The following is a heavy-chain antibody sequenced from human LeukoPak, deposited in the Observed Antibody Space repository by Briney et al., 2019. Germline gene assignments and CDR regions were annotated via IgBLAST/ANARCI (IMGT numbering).Heavy chain of an antibody. CDR2: IDPSDSYT. CDR3: ARRVLGGYCSGGSCYETFDY. Sequence: PVESLQISCQGSGYSFTSYWISWVRQMPGKGLEWMGRIDPSDSYTNYSPSFQGHVTISADKSISTAYLQWSSLKASDTAMYYCARRVLGGYCSGGSCYETFDYWGQGTLVTVSS. D-gene: IGHD2-15*01. J-gene: IGHJ4*02. CDR1: GYSFTSYW. V-gene: IGHV5-10-1*01.